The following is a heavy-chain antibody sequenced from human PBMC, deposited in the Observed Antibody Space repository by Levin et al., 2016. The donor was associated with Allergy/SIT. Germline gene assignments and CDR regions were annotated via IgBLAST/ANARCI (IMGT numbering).Heavy chain of an antibody. Sequence: WIRQPPGKGLEWVSYISSSSSTIYYADSVKGRFTISRDNAKNSLYLQMNSLRAEDTAVYYCARANTGSYCTNGVCRIDYWGQGTLVTVSS. CDR2: ISSSSSTI. V-gene: IGHV3-48*01. CDR3: ARANTGSYCTNGVCRIDY. D-gene: IGHD2-8*01. J-gene: IGHJ4*02.